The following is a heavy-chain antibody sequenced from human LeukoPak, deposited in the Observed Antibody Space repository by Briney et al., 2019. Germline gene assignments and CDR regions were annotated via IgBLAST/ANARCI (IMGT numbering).Heavy chain of an antibody. Sequence: SETLSLTCTVSGGSISSFYRRWIRQPAGKGLEWIGRIYTSGSTNYSPSLKTRVTMSVDTSKNHFSLKLSSVTAADTAVYYCARDRPGWYFDYWGQGTLVTVSS. CDR1: GGSISSFY. D-gene: IGHD1-14*01. J-gene: IGHJ4*02. CDR2: IYTSGST. V-gene: IGHV4-4*07. CDR3: ARDRPGWYFDY.